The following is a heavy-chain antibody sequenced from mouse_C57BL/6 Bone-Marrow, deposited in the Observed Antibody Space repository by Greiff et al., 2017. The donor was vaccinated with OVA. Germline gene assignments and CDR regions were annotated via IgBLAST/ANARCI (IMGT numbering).Heavy chain of an antibody. J-gene: IGHJ2*01. D-gene: IGHD1-1*01. CDR2: IDPNSGGT. Sequence: VQLQQPGAELVKPGASVKLSCKASGYTFTSYWMHWVKQRPGLGLEWIGRIDPNSGGTKYNEKFKSKATLTVDKPSSTAYMQLSSLTSEDSAVYYCARWVTTGYFDYWGQGTTLTVSS. V-gene: IGHV1-72*01. CDR3: ARWVTTGYFDY. CDR1: GYTFTSYW.